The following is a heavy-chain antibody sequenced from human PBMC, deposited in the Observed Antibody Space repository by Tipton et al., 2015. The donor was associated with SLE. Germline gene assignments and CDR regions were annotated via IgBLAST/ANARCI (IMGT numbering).Heavy chain of an antibody. CDR1: GFTFDVYA. D-gene: IGHD6-13*01. V-gene: IGHV3-9*01. CDR2: ISWNSGSI. J-gene: IGHJ2*01. CDR3: AKGQYSSSWRGYFDL. Sequence: SLRLSCAASGFTFDVYAMHWVRQAPGKGLEWVSGISWNSGSIGYADSVKGRFTISRDNAKNSLYLQMNSLRAEDTALYYCAKGQYSSSWRGYFDLWGRGTLVTVSS.